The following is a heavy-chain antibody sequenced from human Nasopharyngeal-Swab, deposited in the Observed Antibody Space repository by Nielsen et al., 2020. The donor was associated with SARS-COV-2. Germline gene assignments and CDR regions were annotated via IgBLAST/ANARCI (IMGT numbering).Heavy chain of an antibody. CDR1: GFIFSNYA. Sequence: GGSLRLSCAASGFIFSNYAMSWVRQAPGKGLEWVSTINNRGDDTHYVDSVRGRFTVSRDNSKSTLYLQMNSLRGEDTAIYYCVKDLAYDEVSWGQGTLVTVSS. CDR2: INNRGDDT. V-gene: IGHV3-23*01. J-gene: IGHJ5*02. CDR3: VKDLAYDEVS. D-gene: IGHD5-12*01.